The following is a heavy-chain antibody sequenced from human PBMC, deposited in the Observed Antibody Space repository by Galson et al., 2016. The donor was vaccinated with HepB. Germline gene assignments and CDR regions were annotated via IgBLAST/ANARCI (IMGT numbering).Heavy chain of an antibody. CDR1: GGSISTYY. J-gene: IGHJ4*02. D-gene: IGHD2-15*01. CDR3: AREWSAFDF. V-gene: IGHV4-59*01. Sequence: SETLSLTCTVSGGSISTYYWHWIRQPPGKGLEWIGYIHYSGVTYYTPSLRSRFTISVDTSKNQFSLRLDSATAAATAVYYCAREWSAFDFWGQGTLVTVSS. CDR2: IHYSGVT.